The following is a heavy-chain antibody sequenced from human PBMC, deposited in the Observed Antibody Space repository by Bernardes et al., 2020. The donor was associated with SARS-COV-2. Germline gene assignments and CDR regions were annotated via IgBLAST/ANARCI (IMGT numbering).Heavy chain of an antibody. Sequence: GGSLRLSCAASGFTFSNYILNWVRKAPGKGLEWVSSISSSSSNIYYADSVKGRFTISRDNAKNSLHLQMNSLRAEDTAVYYCAIDEAPWGQGTLVTVSS. V-gene: IGHV3-21*01. CDR2: ISSSSSNI. CDR3: AIDEAP. J-gene: IGHJ5*02. CDR1: GFTFSNYI.